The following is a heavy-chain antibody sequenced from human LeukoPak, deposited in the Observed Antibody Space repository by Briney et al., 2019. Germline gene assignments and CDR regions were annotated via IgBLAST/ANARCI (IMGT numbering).Heavy chain of an antibody. Sequence: GGSLRLSCAASGFTFSSYAMHWVRQAPGKGLEYVSAISSNGGSTYYANSVKGRFTISRDNSKNTLYLQMGSLRAEDMAVYYCARDLGRGVWMNWGQGTLVTVSS. D-gene: IGHD3-16*01. J-gene: IGHJ4*02. V-gene: IGHV3-64*01. CDR2: ISSNGGST. CDR3: ARDLGRGVWMN. CDR1: GFTFSSYA.